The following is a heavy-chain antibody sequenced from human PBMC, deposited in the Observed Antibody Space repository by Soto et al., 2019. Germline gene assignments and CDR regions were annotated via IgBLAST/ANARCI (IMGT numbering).Heavy chain of an antibody. D-gene: IGHD1-26*01. CDR2: INPNSGGT. Sequence: QVQLVQAGAEVKQPGASVKVSCKASGYTFTGYYMHWVRQAPGQGLEWMGWINPNSGGTNYAQKFQGWVTMTRDTSISTASMALSRLRSDDTAVYYCARAIVGATGRDAFDIWGQGTMVTVSS. CDR1: GYTFTGYY. J-gene: IGHJ3*02. V-gene: IGHV1-2*04. CDR3: ARAIVGATGRDAFDI.